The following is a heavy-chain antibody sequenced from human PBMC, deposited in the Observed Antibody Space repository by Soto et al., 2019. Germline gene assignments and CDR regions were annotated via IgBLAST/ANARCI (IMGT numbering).Heavy chain of an antibody. CDR2: ISYDGSNK. Sequence: GGSLRLSCAASGFTFSIYSMHWVRQAPGKGLEWVAVISYDGSNKFYPDSVKGRFTISRDNSKNTLDLQMNSLRAGDTAVYYCARDSRVASGSYWYDQTYYYSGMDVWGQGTTVTVSS. CDR3: ARDSRVASGSYWYDQTYYYSGMDV. D-gene: IGHD1-26*01. J-gene: IGHJ6*02. CDR1: GFTFSIYS. V-gene: IGHV3-33*08.